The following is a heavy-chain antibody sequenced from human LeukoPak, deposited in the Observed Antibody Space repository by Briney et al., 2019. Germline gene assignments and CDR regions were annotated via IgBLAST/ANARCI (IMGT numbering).Heavy chain of an antibody. V-gene: IGHV1-2*02. CDR2: INPNSGGT. J-gene: IGHJ4*02. Sequence: GASVKVSCKASGYTFTGYYMHWVRQAPGQGLEWMGWINPNSGGTNYAQKFQGRVTMTRDTSISTAYMELSRLRSDDTAVYYCARVYGVYSSSWYPDYWGQGTLVTVSS. D-gene: IGHD6-13*01. CDR1: GYTFTGYY. CDR3: ARVYGVYSSSWYPDY.